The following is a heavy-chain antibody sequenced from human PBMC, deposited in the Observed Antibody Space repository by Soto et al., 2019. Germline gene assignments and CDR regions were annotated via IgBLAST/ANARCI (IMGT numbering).Heavy chain of an antibody. CDR3: AAGGYTYGYDYSDMDV. CDR1: GFTFSSYA. J-gene: IGHJ6*02. V-gene: IGHV3-30-3*01. D-gene: IGHD5-18*01. CDR2: ISYDGSNK. Sequence: GGSLILSCAASGFTFSSYAMHWVRQAPGKGLEWVAVISYDGSNKYYADSVKGRFTISRDNSKNTLYLQMNSLRAEDTAVYYCAAGGYTYGYDYSDMDVWGQGTTVTVSS.